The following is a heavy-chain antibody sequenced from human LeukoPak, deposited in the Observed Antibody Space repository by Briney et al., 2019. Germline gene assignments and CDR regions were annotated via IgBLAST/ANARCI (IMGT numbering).Heavy chain of an antibody. V-gene: IGHV3-21*01. CDR1: GFTFSDYW. D-gene: IGHD6-13*01. Sequence: GGSLRLSCAASGFTFSDYWMSWLRQAPGKGLQWVASISSGSVYIYYADSMKGRFTISRDNAKNSMYLQMYSLRAEDTAVYYCARGPKYISATGPYYFDYWGQGTPVTVSS. J-gene: IGHJ4*02. CDR2: ISSGSVYI. CDR3: ARGPKYISATGPYYFDY.